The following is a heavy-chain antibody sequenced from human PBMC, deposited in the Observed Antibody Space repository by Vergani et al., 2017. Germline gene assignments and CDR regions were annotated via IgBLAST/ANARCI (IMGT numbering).Heavy chain of an antibody. CDR1: GYTFTSYG. CDR3: ARDLLGSSGWYGIVWGFDY. V-gene: IGHV1-18*01. J-gene: IGHJ4*02. D-gene: IGHD6-19*01. Sequence: QVQLVQSGAEVKKPGASVKVSCKASGYTFTSYGISWVRQAPGQGLEWMGWINTGNGNTKYSQKFQGRVTITRDTSASTAYMELSSLRSEDTAVYYCARDLLGSSGWYGIVWGFDYWGQGTLVTVSS. CDR2: INTGNGNT.